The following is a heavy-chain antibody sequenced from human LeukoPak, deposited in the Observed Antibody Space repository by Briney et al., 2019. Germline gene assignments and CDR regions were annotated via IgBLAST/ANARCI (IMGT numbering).Heavy chain of an antibody. CDR3: AKDMGYCSSTSCSPRGYYYYGMDV. CDR2: ISWNSGSI. CDR1: GFTFDDYA. Sequence: GGSLRLSCADSGFTFDDYAMHWVRQAPGKGLEWVSGISWNSGSIGYADSVKGRFTISRDNAKNSLYLQMNSLRAEDTALYYCAKDMGYCSSTSCSPRGYYYYGMDVWGQGTTVTVSS. J-gene: IGHJ6*02. V-gene: IGHV3-9*01. D-gene: IGHD2-2*01.